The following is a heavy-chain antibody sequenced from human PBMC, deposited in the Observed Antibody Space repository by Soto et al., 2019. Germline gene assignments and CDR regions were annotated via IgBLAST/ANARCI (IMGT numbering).Heavy chain of an antibody. D-gene: IGHD3-10*01. J-gene: IGHJ4*02. CDR2: ISWNSGSI. CDR3: AKGHYYGSGSYYRPLDY. Sequence: ESGGGLVQPGRSLRLSCAASGFTFDDYAMHWVRQAPGTGLEWVSGISWNSGSIGYADSVKGRFTISRDNAKNSLYLQMNSLRAEDTALYYCAKGHYYGSGSYYRPLDYWGQGTLVTVSS. CDR1: GFTFDDYA. V-gene: IGHV3-9*01.